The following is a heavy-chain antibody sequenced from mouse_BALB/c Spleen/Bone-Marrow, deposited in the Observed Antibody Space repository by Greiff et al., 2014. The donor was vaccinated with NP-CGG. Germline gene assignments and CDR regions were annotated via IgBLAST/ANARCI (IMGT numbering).Heavy chain of an antibody. CDR1: GYTFTDYA. V-gene: IGHV1-67*01. CDR3: ARYGYGSSYYAMDY. CDR2: ISTYSGNT. Sequence: LQESGPELVRPGVSVKISCKGSGYTFTDYAMHWVKQSHAKSLEWIGVISTYSGNTNYNQKFKGKATVTVDKSSSTAYMELARLTSEDSAIYYCARYGYGSSYYAMDYWGQGTSVTVSS. J-gene: IGHJ4*01. D-gene: IGHD1-1*01.